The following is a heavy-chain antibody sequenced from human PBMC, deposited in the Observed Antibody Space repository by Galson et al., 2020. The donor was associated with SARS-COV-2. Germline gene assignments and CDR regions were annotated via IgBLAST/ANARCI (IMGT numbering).Heavy chain of an antibody. Sequence: SETLSLTCSVSGDSVGSSPFYWAWIRQPPGKGLEWIGSTHHTGNTYFNPSLRRRMSMSLDTSRNQFSLTLTTVTAADTAVYYCVRDARTKVTRVRGPDSWGQGILVTVSS. CDR1: GDSVGSSPFY. J-gene: IGHJ4*02. CDR3: VRDARTKVTRVRGPDS. V-gene: IGHV4-39*07. CDR2: THHTGNT. D-gene: IGHD3-10*01.